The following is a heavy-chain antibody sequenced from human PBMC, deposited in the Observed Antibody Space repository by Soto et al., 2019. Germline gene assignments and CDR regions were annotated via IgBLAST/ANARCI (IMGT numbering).Heavy chain of an antibody. CDR1: GYSFTSYW. Sequence: GASLKISCKGSGYSFTSYWIGWVRQMPGKGLAWMGIIYPGDSDTRYSPSFQGQVTISADKSISTAYLQWSSLKASDTAMYYCASHTTYCGGDCYREAFDIWGQGTMVTVSS. CDR2: IYPGDSDT. CDR3: ASHTTYCGGDCYREAFDI. V-gene: IGHV5-51*01. D-gene: IGHD2-21*02. J-gene: IGHJ3*02.